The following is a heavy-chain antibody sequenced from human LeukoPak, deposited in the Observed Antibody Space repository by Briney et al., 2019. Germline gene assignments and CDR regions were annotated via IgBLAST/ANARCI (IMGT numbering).Heavy chain of an antibody. CDR3: AKVYYDFWSGYYTPTLYYYGMDV. CDR1: GFTFDDYA. D-gene: IGHD3-3*01. J-gene: IGHJ6*04. CDR2: ISGDGGST. V-gene: IGHV3-43*02. Sequence: GGSLRLSCAASGFTFDDYAMHWVRQAPGKGLEWVSLISGDGGSTYYADSVKGRFTISRDNSQNSLYLQMNSLRTEDTALYYCAKVYYDFWSGYYTPTLYYYGMDVWGEGTTVSVSS.